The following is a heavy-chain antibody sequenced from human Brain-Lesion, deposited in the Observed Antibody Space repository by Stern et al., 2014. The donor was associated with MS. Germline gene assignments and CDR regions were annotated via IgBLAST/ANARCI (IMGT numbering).Heavy chain of an antibody. V-gene: IGHV3-7*01. D-gene: IGHD3-3*01. Sequence: VQLVASAGDLVQHGGSLRLSCVASGFTFRDYWLTWVRQAPGKGLKWAANINPVGRDKNYVDSVKGRFTISRDNAKNSLYLQMNSLRVDDTAVYYCARIDRGNYDFWSGYYDYWFDPWGQGTLVTVSS. CDR3: ARIDRGNYDFWSGYYDYWFDP. J-gene: IGHJ5*02. CDR1: GFTFRDYW. CDR2: INPVGRDK.